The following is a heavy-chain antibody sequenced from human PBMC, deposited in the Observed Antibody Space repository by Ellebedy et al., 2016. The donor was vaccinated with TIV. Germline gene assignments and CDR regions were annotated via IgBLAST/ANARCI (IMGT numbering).Heavy chain of an antibody. Sequence: GESLKISCAASGFTFSNYAISWVRQAPGKGLEWVSGSISSGGSTYYTDSVKGRFTMSRDNSKNTLYLQMNSLRAEDTAVYYCAGIADVRFDPWGQGTLVSVSS. J-gene: IGHJ5*02. CDR2: SISSGGST. CDR3: AGIADVRFDP. CDR1: GFTFSNYA. D-gene: IGHD3-10*02. V-gene: IGHV3-23*01.